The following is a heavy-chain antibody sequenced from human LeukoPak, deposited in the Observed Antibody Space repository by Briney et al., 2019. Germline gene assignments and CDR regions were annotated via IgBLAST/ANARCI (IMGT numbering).Heavy chain of an antibody. V-gene: IGHV3-7*01. CDR2: IKQDGSQK. CDR1: GFTFSTYY. J-gene: IGHJ4*02. CDR3: AAQRAVGFDY. D-gene: IGHD6-19*01. Sequence: PGGSLRLSCAASGFTFSTYYMTWVRQAPGKGLEWVANIKQDGSQKYYVDSVQGRFTISRDNAKNSLYLQMNSLRAEDTAVYYCAAQRAVGFDYWGQGTLATVSS.